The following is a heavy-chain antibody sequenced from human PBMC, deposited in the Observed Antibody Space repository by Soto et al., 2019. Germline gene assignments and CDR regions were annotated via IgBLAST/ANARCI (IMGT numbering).Heavy chain of an antibody. J-gene: IGHJ4*02. CDR3: ARGTDSSFDS. Sequence: SQTLSLTCAISGDSVSSNSAAWNWIRQSPARGLEWLGRTYYRSKWYNDYVVAMKSRISINPDTSKNQFSLQLNSVTPEDTAVYYCARGTDSSFDSWGQGSQVTVS. D-gene: IGHD1-1*01. CDR1: GDSVSSNSAA. CDR2: TYYRSKWYN. V-gene: IGHV6-1*01.